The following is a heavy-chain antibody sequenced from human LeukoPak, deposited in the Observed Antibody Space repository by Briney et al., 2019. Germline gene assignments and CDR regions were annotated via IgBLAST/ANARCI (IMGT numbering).Heavy chain of an antibody. CDR1: GFTFSSYW. D-gene: IGHD3-22*01. CDR3: ARDLGRFYDSSSFDY. CDR2: INSDGSST. Sequence: PGGSLRLSCAASGFTFSSYWMHWVRQAPGKGLVWVSRINSDGSSTSYADSVKGRFTISRDNAKNTLYLQMNSLRAEDTAVYYCARDLGRFYDSSSFDYWGQGTLVTVSS. J-gene: IGHJ4*02. V-gene: IGHV3-74*01.